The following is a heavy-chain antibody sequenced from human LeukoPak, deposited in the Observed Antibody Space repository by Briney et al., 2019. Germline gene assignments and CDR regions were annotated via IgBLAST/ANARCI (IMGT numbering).Heavy chain of an antibody. Sequence: SVNVSCKASGGTFSSYAISWVRQAPGQGLEWMGRIIPILGIANYAQKFQGRVTITANKSTSTAYMELSSLRSEDTAVYCCARDRLYCSSTSCPPHGMDVWGQGTTVTVSS. CDR3: ARDRLYCSSTSCPPHGMDV. CDR1: GGTFSSYA. CDR2: IIPILGIA. V-gene: IGHV1-69*04. J-gene: IGHJ6*02. D-gene: IGHD2-2*01.